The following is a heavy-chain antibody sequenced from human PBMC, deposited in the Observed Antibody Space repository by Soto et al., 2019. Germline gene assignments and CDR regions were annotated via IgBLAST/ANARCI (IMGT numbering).Heavy chain of an antibody. Sequence: PGESLKISCKGSGYSFTSYWISWVRQMPGKGLEWMGRIDPSDSYTNYSPSFQGHVTISADKSISTAYLQWSSLKASDTAMYYCAREGSHSAYNFAIGIQLWSFDRWGQGLPVTVSS. V-gene: IGHV5-10-1*01. D-gene: IGHD1-1*01. CDR1: GYSFTSYW. CDR3: AREGSHSAYNFAIGIQLWSFDR. CDR2: IDPSDSYT. J-gene: IGHJ5*02.